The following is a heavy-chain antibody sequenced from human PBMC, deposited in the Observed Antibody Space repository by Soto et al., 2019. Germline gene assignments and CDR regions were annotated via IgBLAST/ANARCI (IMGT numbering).Heavy chain of an antibody. CDR3: ARFPMSSSSDYNWFDP. V-gene: IGHV4-34*01. D-gene: IGHD6-6*01. J-gene: IGHJ5*02. CDR1: GGSFSGYY. CDR2: INHSGST. Sequence: SETLSLTCAVYGGSFSGYYWSWIRQPPGKGLEWIGEINHSGSTNYNPSLKSRVTISVETSKNQFSLKLSSVTAADTAVYYCARFPMSSSSDYNWFDPWGQGTLVTVSS.